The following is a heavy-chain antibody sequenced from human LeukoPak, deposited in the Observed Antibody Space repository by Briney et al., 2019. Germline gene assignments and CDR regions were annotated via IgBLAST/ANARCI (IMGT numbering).Heavy chain of an antibody. D-gene: IGHD3-3*01. CDR2: IYHSGST. J-gene: IGHJ5*02. Sequence: PSGTLSLTCTVSGGSISSGGYSWSWIRQPPGKGLEWIGYIYHSGSTYYNPSLKSRVTISVDRSKNQFSLKLSSVTAADTAVYYCARGVFGASDYDFWSGEFDPWGQGTLVTVSS. CDR1: GGSISSGGYS. CDR3: ARGVFGASDYDFWSGEFDP. V-gene: IGHV4-30-2*01.